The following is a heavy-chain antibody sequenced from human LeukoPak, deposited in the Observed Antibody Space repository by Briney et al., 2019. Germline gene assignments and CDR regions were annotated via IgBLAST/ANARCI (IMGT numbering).Heavy chain of an antibody. CDR1: GFTFSSYE. CDR3: ARAGYSRSSYYYYYMDV. V-gene: IGHV3-48*03. J-gene: IGHJ6*03. D-gene: IGHD6-6*01. Sequence: GGSLRLSCAASGFTFSSYEMNWVRQAPGKGREWVSYISSSGSTIYYADSVKGRFTISRDNAKNSLDLQMNSLRAEDTAVYYCARAGYSRSSYYYYYMDVWGKGTTVTVSS. CDR2: ISSSGSTI.